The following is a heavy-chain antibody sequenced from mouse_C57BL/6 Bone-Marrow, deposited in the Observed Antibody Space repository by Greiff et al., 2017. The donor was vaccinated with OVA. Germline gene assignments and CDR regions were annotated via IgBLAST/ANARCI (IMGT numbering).Heavy chain of an antibody. V-gene: IGHV1-19*01. CDR1: GYTFTDYY. D-gene: IGHD2-5*01. Sequence: EVQLQQSGPVLVKPGASVKMSCKASGYTFTDYYMNWVKQSHGKSLEWIGVINPYNGGTSYNQKFKGKATLTVDKSSSTAYMELNSLTSEDSAVYYCARTYYSNGFAYWGQGTLVTVSA. CDR3: ARTYYSNGFAY. J-gene: IGHJ3*01. CDR2: INPYNGGT.